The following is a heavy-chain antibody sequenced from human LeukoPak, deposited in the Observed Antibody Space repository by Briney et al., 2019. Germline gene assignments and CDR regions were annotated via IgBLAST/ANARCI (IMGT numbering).Heavy chain of an antibody. J-gene: IGHJ4*02. CDR3: ARANSGYDLAVAGPFDY. Sequence: GGSLRLSCAASGFTFSSYAMHWVRQAPGKGLEWVAVISYDGSNKYYADSVKGRFTISRDNSKNTLYLQMNSLRAEDTAVYYCARANSGYDLAVAGPFDYWGEGTLVTVSS. CDR2: ISYDGSNK. CDR1: GFTFSSYA. V-gene: IGHV3-30-3*01. D-gene: IGHD6-19*01.